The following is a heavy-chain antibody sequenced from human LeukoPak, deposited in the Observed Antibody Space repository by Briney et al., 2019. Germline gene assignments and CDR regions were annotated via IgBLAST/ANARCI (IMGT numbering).Heavy chain of an antibody. D-gene: IGHD6-13*01. CDR1: GDTLTELS. CDR2: FDPKEGER. CDR3: ARGSTVGNHIAAAGTGYFQH. J-gene: IGHJ1*01. Sequence: ASVKVSCKVSGDTLTELSMHWVRQAPGKGLEWMGGFDPKEGERVYAQHFQGRFTMTEDTSSGTAYMELNRLRSEDTAVYYCARGSTVGNHIAAAGTGYFQHWGQGTLVTVSS. V-gene: IGHV1-24*01.